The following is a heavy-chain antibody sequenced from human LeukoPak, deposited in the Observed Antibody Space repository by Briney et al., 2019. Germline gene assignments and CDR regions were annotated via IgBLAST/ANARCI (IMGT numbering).Heavy chain of an antibody. D-gene: IGHD5-24*01. CDR2: IDQSGST. V-gene: IGHV4-38-2*02. CDR1: GYSISSGYY. J-gene: IGHJ3*02. CDR3: ARRRSPSETGAFDI. Sequence: SETLTLTCTVSGYSISSGYYWGWIRQPPGKGLEWIGIIDQSGSTYFNPSLKSRVTMSVDTSKNQFSLKLSSLTAADTAFYYCARRRSPSETGAFDIWGQGTMVTVSS.